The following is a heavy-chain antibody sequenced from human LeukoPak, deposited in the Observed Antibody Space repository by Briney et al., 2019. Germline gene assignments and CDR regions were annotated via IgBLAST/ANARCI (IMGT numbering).Heavy chain of an antibody. J-gene: IGHJ4*02. Sequence: GGSLRLSCAASGFTFSNYEMNWVRQAPGKGLEWVSYISTSGSTIYYADSVKGRFTISRDNAKNSLYLQMNSLRAEDTAVYYCARSSSWRESRGGRDYWGQGTLVTVSS. CDR1: GFTFSNYE. D-gene: IGHD6-13*01. CDR3: ARSSSWRESRGGRDY. CDR2: ISTSGSTI. V-gene: IGHV3-48*03.